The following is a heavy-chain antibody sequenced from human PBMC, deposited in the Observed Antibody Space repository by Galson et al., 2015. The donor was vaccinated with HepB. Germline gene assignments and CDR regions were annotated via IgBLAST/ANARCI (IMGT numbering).Heavy chain of an antibody. CDR2: IIPILGIA. CDR3: ARGKKGIVGATAADY. J-gene: IGHJ4*02. D-gene: IGHD1-26*01. V-gene: IGHV1-69*04. CDR1: GGTFSSYA. Sequence: SVKVSCKASGGTFSSYAISWVRQAPGQGLEWMGRIIPILGIANYAQKFQGRVTITADKSTSTAYMELSSLRSEDTAVYYCARGKKGIVGATAADYWGQGTLVTVSS.